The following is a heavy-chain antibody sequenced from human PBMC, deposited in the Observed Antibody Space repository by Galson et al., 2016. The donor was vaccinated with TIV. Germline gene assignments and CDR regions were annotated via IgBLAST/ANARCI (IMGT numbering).Heavy chain of an antibody. D-gene: IGHD1-1*01. CDR1: GFTFNYCP. Sequence: SLRLSCADAGFTFNYCPMHWVRRAPGKGLEWVGVISYDGSSKYYADSVKGRFTISRDNSKNTLYLQMNSLRREDTAVYYCAKEVQRRLHYWGQGTLVTVSP. CDR2: ISYDGSSK. CDR3: AKEVQRRLHY. V-gene: IGHV3-30-3*01. J-gene: IGHJ4*02.